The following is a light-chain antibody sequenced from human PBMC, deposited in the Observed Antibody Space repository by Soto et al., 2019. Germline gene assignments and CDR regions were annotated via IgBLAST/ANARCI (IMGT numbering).Light chain of an antibody. J-gene: IGKJ4*01. Sequence: EVVLTQSPATLSSSPGESVTLSCRASQSINTYLAWYQQKPGQAPRLLIYDASYRAAGITSRFSGSGSGTDFTLTISSLEPADFAIYHCQQRSNWPLTFGGGTKVEI. CDR3: QQRSNWPLT. CDR2: DAS. CDR1: QSINTY. V-gene: IGKV3-11*01.